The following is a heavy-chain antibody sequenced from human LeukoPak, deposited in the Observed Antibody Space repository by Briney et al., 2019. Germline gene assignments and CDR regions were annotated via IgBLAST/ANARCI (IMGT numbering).Heavy chain of an antibody. CDR2: IYYSGST. J-gene: IGHJ4*02. CDR1: GGSISSSSYY. V-gene: IGHV4-39*01. CDR3: ARQVATIVREDY. Sequence: SETLSLTCTVSGGSISSSSYYWGWIRQPPGKGLEWIGSIYYSGSTYYNPSLKSRVTISVDTSKNQFSLKLSSVTAADTAVYYCARQVATIVREDYWGRGTLVTVSS. D-gene: IGHD5-12*01.